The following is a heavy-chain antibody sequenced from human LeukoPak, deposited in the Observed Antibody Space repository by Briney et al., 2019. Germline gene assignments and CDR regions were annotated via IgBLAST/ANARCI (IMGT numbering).Heavy chain of an antibody. J-gene: IGHJ3*01. D-gene: IGHD2-15*01. Sequence: QPGGSLRLSCAASGFTFSSYAMSWVRQAPGKGLEWVSAISGSGGTTYYADSVKGRFTISRDNSKNTLYLQMNSLRAEDTAVYYCAKALRGYCSGVTCYFMKSAFDFWGQGTVVTVSS. V-gene: IGHV3-23*01. CDR3: AKALRGYCSGVTCYFMKSAFDF. CDR2: ISGSGGTT. CDR1: GFTFSSYA.